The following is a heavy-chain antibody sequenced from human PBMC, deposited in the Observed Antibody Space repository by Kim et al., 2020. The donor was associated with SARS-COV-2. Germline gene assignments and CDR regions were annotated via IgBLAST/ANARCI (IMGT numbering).Heavy chain of an antibody. CDR2: ISSSSSYI. Sequence: GGSLRLSCAASGFTFSSYSMNWVRQAPGKGLEWVSSISSSSSYIYYADSVKGRFTISRDNAKNSLYLQMNSLRAEDTAAYYCARGLGLGAFDIWGQGTMVTVSS. D-gene: IGHD3-16*01. CDR3: ARGLGLGAFDI. J-gene: IGHJ3*02. CDR1: GFTFSSYS. V-gene: IGHV3-21*01.